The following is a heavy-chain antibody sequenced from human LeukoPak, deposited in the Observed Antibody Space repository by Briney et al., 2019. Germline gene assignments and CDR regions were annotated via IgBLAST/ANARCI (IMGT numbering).Heavy chain of an antibody. V-gene: IGHV4-59*08. J-gene: IGHJ4*02. CDR3: ARLDCVSDTCYNY. CDR2: INYSGSS. CDR1: GDPVSSDY. Sequence: SETLSLTCIVSGDPVSSDYWSWIRQSPGKGLEWIGYINYSGSSEYNPSLKSRVTISVDRSKNQVSLKMRSVTAADTAVYFCARLDCVSDTCYNYWAVGALVTVSS. D-gene: IGHD3-16*01.